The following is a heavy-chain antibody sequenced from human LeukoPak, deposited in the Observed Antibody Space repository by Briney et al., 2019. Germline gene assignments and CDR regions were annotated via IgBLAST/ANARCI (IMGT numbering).Heavy chain of an antibody. CDR3: ARGGLGGDFYYFDY. J-gene: IGHJ4*02. Sequence: GESLRLSCAASGFTFANYGMAWVRQAPGKGLEWVSAISGSGGSTYYADSVKGRFTISRDNSKNTLFLQMNSPRVEDTAVYYCARGGLGGDFYYFDYWGQGTLVTVSS. V-gene: IGHV3-23*01. CDR1: GFTFANYG. CDR2: ISGSGGST. D-gene: IGHD3-16*01.